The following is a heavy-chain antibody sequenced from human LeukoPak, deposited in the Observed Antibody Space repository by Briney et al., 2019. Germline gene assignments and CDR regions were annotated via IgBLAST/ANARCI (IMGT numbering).Heavy chain of an antibody. V-gene: IGHV3-23*01. J-gene: IGHJ6*03. Sequence: GGSLRLSCAASGFTFSSYAMSWVRQAPGKGLEWVSAISGSGGSTYYADSVKGRFTISRDNYKNPLYLQMNSLRAEDTAVYYCAKDTPQRSARGYYYSMDVWGKGTTVTVSS. CDR2: ISGSGGST. CDR3: AKDTPQRSARGYYYSMDV. CDR1: GFTFSSYA. D-gene: IGHD6-25*01.